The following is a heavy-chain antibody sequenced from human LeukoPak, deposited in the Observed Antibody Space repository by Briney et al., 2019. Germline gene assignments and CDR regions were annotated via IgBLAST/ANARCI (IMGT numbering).Heavy chain of an antibody. J-gene: IGHJ5*02. D-gene: IGHD6-13*01. CDR2: IGIDSGNT. CDR3: ARGVAQQQLVLTWFDP. CDR1: GFTFSDYS. V-gene: IGHV3-48*04. Sequence: PGGSLRLSCAASGFTFSDYSMNWVRQAPGKGLEWISYIGIDSGNTNYADSVKGRFTISRDNAKNSLYLQMNSLRAEDTAVYYCARGVAQQQLVLTWFDPWGQGTLVTVSS.